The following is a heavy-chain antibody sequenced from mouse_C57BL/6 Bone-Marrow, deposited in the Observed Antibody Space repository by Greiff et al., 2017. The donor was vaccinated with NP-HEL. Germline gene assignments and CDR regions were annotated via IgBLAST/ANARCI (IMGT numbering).Heavy chain of an antibody. J-gene: IGHJ3*01. D-gene: IGHD1-1*01. CDR3: ARDGSSSSWFAY. CDR2: IYPGSGST. Sequence: QVQLQQPGAELVKPGASVKMSCKASGYTFTSYWITWVKQRPGQGLEWIGDIYPGSGSTNYNEKFKSKATLTVDTSSSTAYMQLSSLTSEDSAVYYCARDGSSSSWFAYWGQGTLVTVSA. CDR1: GYTFTSYW. V-gene: IGHV1-55*01.